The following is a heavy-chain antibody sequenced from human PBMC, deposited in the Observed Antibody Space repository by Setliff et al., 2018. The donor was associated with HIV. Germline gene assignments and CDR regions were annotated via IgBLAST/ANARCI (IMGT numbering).Heavy chain of an antibody. CDR2: IYPGDLDT. CDR1: GYSFTTYW. J-gene: IGHJ6*03. V-gene: IGHV5-51*01. CDR3: ARQGTSYGSNYYADV. D-gene: IGHD5-18*01. Sequence: AGESLKISCEASGYSFTTYWIGWVRQKPGKGLGWMGIIYPGDLDTRYSPSFQGQVTISADKSISTAYLQWSSLKASDTAIYYCARQGTSYGSNYYADVWGEGTTVTVSS.